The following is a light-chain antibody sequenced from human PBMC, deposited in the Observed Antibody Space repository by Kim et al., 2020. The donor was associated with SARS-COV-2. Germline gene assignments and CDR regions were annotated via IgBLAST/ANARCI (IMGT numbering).Light chain of an antibody. CDR1: QSLLETDGKTY. V-gene: IGKV2D-29*01. CDR2: EVS. CDR3: LQTTHLPWA. J-gene: IGKJ1*01. Sequence: DVVMTQTPLSLSVTPGQPASISCRSSQSLLETDGKTYLFWYVQKPGQAPHLLIHEVSNRFSGVPYRFTGSGSGTDFTLEISRVEAEDAGVYYCLQTTHLPWAFGQGTKVDIK.